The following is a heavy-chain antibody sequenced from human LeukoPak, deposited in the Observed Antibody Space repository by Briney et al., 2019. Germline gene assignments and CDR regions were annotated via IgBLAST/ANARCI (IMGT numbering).Heavy chain of an antibody. D-gene: IGHD3-22*01. CDR1: GGSISSYY. CDR3: ARGDITMIVVGWFDP. V-gene: IGHV4-59*08. Sequence: TPSETLSLTCTVSGGSISSYYWSWIRQPPGKALEWIGYIYYSGTTNYNPSLKSRVTISVDTSKNQFSLKLSSVTAADTAVYYCARGDITMIVVGWFDPWGQGTLVTVSS. CDR2: IYYSGTT. J-gene: IGHJ5*02.